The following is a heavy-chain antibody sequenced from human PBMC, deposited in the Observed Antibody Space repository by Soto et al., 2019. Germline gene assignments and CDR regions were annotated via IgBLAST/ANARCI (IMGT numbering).Heavy chain of an antibody. Sequence: PSETLSLTCTVSGGSISSSSYYWGWIRQPPGKGLEWIGSIYFSGSTYYNPSLKSRVTISVDTSKNQFSLKLSSVTAADTAVYYCAGLNNFHRSNYLFPWGQEPGLTVSS. CDR2: IYFSGST. D-gene: IGHD3-10*01. CDR3: AGLNNFHRSNYLFP. CDR1: GGSISSSSYY. J-gene: IGHJ5*02. V-gene: IGHV4-39*01.